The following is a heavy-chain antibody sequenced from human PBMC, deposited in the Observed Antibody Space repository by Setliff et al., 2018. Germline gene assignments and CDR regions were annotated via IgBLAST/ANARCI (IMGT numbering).Heavy chain of an antibody. Sequence: SETLSLTCTVSGGSISSSSYYWGWIRQPPGKGLEWIGSIYYSGSTYYNPPLKSRVTISVDTSKNQFSLKLSSVTAADTAVYYCAYSSDYDFWSGYPPALDYWGQGTLVTVSS. D-gene: IGHD3-3*01. J-gene: IGHJ4*02. CDR3: AYSSDYDFWSGYPPALDY. CDR2: IYYSGST. V-gene: IGHV4-39*01. CDR1: GGSISSSSYY.